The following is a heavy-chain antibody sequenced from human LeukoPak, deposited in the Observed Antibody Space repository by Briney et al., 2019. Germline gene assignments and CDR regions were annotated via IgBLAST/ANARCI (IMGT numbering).Heavy chain of an antibody. CDR1: GFTFSSYW. Sequence: GGSLRLSCAASGFTFSSYWMSWVRQAPGKGLERVANIKRDGKEKHYVDSVKGRFTISRDNARNSLYLQMSSLRAEDTAVYYCAKDGAYDWNDKSDYWGQGTLVTVSS. D-gene: IGHD1-20*01. CDR2: IKRDGKEK. V-gene: IGHV3-7*01. CDR3: AKDGAYDWNDKSDY. J-gene: IGHJ4*02.